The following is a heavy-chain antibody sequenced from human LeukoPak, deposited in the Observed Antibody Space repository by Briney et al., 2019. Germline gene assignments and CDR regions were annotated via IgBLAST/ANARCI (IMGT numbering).Heavy chain of an antibody. D-gene: IGHD6-13*01. CDR2: ISGSGGGGST. CDR3: AKGRRITAAGPDAFDI. Sequence: PGGSLRLSCAASGFTFSSYAMNWVRQAPGKGLEWVSTISGSGGGGSTYYADSAKGRFTISRDNSKNTLYLQMNSLRAEDTAVYYCAKGRRITAAGPDAFDIWGQGTMVTVSS. V-gene: IGHV3-23*01. CDR1: GFTFSSYA. J-gene: IGHJ3*02.